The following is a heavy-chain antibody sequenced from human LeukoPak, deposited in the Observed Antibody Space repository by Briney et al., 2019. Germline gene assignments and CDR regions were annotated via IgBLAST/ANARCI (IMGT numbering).Heavy chain of an antibody. CDR3: ARVLLMVDDDILTGPFDY. CDR2: ISPYNGNT. V-gene: IGHV1-18*01. Sequence: GASVKVSCTASGYIFTSYGINWVRQAPGQGLEWMGWISPYNGNTNYAQNLQGRVTMTTDTSTTTAYMELRSQRFDDTAVYYCARVLLMVDDDILTGPFDYWGQGTLVTVSS. D-gene: IGHD3-9*01. J-gene: IGHJ4*02. CDR1: GYIFTSYG.